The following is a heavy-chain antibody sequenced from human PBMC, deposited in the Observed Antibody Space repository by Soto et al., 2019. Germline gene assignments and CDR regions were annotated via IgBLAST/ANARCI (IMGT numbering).Heavy chain of an antibody. Sequence: QVQLQESGPGLVKPSQTLSLTCTVSGGCISSGGYYWGWIRQHPGKGLEWIGYIYYSGSTYYNPSLKGRVTLSVDTSKNQFSLKLSSVTAADTAVYYCARDAWVGHSYYGMDVWGQGTTVTVSS. CDR2: IYYSGST. V-gene: IGHV4-31*03. J-gene: IGHJ6*02. D-gene: IGHD3-16*01. CDR1: GGCISSGGYY. CDR3: ARDAWVGHSYYGMDV.